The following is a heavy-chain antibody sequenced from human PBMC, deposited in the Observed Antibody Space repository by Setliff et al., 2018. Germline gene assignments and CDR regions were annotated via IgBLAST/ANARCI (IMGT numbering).Heavy chain of an antibody. CDR1: GGSFSGHY. CDR2: ISHSGST. CDR3: AGGRRYDYGWDFDY. Sequence: PSETLSLTCAVYGGSFSGHYWGWIRQPPGKGLEWIGSISHSGSTYYNPSLRSRVTISLDTSKNQFSPKLTSVTAADTAVYYCAGGRRYDYGWDFDYWGQGTLVTVSS. D-gene: IGHD4-17*01. J-gene: IGHJ4*02. V-gene: IGHV4-38-2*01.